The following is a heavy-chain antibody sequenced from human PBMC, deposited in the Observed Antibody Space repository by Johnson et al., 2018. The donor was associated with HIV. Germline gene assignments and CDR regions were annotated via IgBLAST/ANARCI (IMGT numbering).Heavy chain of an antibody. V-gene: IGHV3-48*04. D-gene: IGHD3-10*01. J-gene: IGHJ3*02. CDR3: ARDSMVRGVNAFDI. Sequence: VQLVESGGGVVQPGRSLRLSCAASRFTFSRYGMHWVRQAPGKGLEWVSYISSRGSTIYYADSVKGRFTISRDNAKNSLYLQMNSLRAEDTAVYYCARDSMVRGVNAFDIWGQGTMVTVSS. CDR2: ISSRGSTI. CDR1: RFTFSRYG.